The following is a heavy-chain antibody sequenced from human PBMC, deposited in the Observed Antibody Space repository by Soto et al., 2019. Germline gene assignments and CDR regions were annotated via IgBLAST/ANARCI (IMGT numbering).Heavy chain of an antibody. J-gene: IGHJ5*02. CDR3: ARDPSYSSRPRSNWFDP. V-gene: IGHV4-4*07. D-gene: IGHD6-13*01. Sequence: PSETLSLTCTVSGGSISSYYWSWIRQPAGKGLEWIGRIYTSGSTNYNPSLKSRVTMSVDTSKNQFSLKLSSVTAADTAVYYCARDPSYSSRPRSNWFDPWGQGTLVTVPQ. CDR1: GGSISSYY. CDR2: IYTSGST.